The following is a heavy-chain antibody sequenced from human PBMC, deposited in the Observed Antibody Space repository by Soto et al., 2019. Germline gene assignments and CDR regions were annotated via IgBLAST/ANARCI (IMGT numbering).Heavy chain of an antibody. CDR2: IYYSGST. Sequence: PSETLSLTCTVSGGSISSGDYYWSWIRQPPGKGLEWIGYIYYSGSTYYNPSLKSRVTISVDTSKNQFSLKLSSVTAADTAVYYCARYHYVYDILTGYGYYYGMDVWGQGTTVTVS. CDR3: ARYHYVYDILTGYGYYYGMDV. V-gene: IGHV4-30-4*01. J-gene: IGHJ6*02. D-gene: IGHD3-9*01. CDR1: GGSISSGDYY.